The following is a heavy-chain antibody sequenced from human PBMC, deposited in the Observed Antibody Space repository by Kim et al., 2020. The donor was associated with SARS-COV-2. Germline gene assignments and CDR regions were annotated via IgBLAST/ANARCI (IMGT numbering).Heavy chain of an antibody. Sequence: ASVKVSCKASGYTFTSHYIHWVRQAPGQGLEWMGMINPNGGPTTSAQKFQGRLTMTRNIWNTSAGTVYMELNSLSSGDTAVYYCARSGGFRDSYYLDFWGQGTLVTVSS. CDR1: GYTFTSHY. V-gene: IGHV1-46*01. D-gene: IGHD2-15*01. CDR2: INPNGGPT. CDR3: ARSGGFRDSYYLDF. J-gene: IGHJ4*02.